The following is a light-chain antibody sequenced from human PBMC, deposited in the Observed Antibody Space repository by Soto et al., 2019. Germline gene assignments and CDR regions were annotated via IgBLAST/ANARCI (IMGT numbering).Light chain of an antibody. Sequence: EIVLTQSPGTLSLSQGERATLSCRASQSVSSSYLAWYQQKPGQAPRLLIYGASSRATGIPDRFSGSGSGTDFTLTISTLEPEDFAVYYWQHYGSSPLVTLGEGTGLQIK. J-gene: IGKJ5*01. CDR2: GAS. CDR1: QSVSSSY. V-gene: IGKV3-20*01. CDR3: QHYGSSPLVT.